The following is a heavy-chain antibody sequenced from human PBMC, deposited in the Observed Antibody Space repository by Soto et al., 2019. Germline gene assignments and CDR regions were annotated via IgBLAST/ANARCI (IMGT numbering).Heavy chain of an antibody. V-gene: IGHV3-23*01. CDR1: GFTFKAYA. D-gene: IGHD4-4*01. J-gene: IGHJ4*02. Sequence: GGSLRLSCLASGFTFKAYAMGWVRQAPGKGLEWVSSITATDGKTYYADSVRGRFIISRDNSRNSLFLQMNGLRPDDSALYYCVKDEGTSSTVFDYWGQGTPVTVS. CDR2: ITATDGKT. CDR3: VKDEGTSSTVFDY.